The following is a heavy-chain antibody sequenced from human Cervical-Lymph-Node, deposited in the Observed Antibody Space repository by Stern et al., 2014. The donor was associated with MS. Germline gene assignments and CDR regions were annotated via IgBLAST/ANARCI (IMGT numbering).Heavy chain of an antibody. D-gene: IGHD1-26*01. Sequence: QLVQSGAGVKQPGSSVKVSCKASGGTFSSYAISWVRQAPGQGLEWMGGSSPNFGTANYAQKFQGRVTITADESTSTAYMELSSLRSEDTAVYYCARGELKEGLVRGMDVWGQGTTVTVSS. CDR1: GGTFSSYA. CDR3: ARGELKEGLVRGMDV. J-gene: IGHJ6*02. CDR2: SSPNFGTA. V-gene: IGHV1-69*01.